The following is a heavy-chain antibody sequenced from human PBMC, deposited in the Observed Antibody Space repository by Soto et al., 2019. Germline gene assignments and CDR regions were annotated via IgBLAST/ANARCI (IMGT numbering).Heavy chain of an antibody. CDR1: SGSISSSNW. D-gene: IGHD2-15*01. CDR3: ARVGLGYCSGGSCYSRDY. V-gene: IGHV4-4*02. J-gene: IGHJ4*02. CDR2: IYHSGST. Sequence: QVQLQESGPGLVKPSGTLSLTCAVSSGSISSSNWWSWVRQPPGKGLEWIGEIYHSGSTNYNPSLKSRGTISVDKSKNQFSLKLSSVTAADTAVYYCARVGLGYCSGGSCYSRDYWGQGTLVTVSS.